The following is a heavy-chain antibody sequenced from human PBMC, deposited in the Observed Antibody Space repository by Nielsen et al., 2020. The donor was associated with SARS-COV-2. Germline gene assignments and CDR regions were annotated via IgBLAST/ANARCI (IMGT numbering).Heavy chain of an antibody. Sequence: GESLKISCAASGFTFDDYAMHWVRQAPGKGLEWVAVIWYDGSNKYYADSVKGRFTISRDNSKNTLYLQMNSLRAEDTAVYYCAREDFTTVTTRGYFDYWGQGTLVTVSS. CDR3: AREDFTTVTTRGYFDY. J-gene: IGHJ4*02. V-gene: IGHV3-33*08. CDR1: GFTFDDYA. D-gene: IGHD4-17*01. CDR2: IWYDGSNK.